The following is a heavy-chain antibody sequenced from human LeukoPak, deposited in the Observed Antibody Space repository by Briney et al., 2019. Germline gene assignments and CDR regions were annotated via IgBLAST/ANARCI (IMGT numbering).Heavy chain of an antibody. CDR2: IYPADSDT. D-gene: IGHD2-2*01. CDR1: GYIFTTYW. Sequence: GESLKTSCKGSGYIFTTYWISWVRQMPGKGLEWMGIIYPADSDTRYSPSFQGQVTISADKYINTAYLQWSSLEASDTAMYYCARHSFLGYCSTTSCRTPFDIWGKGTIVTISS. V-gene: IGHV5-51*01. J-gene: IGHJ3*02. CDR3: ARHSFLGYCSTTSCRTPFDI.